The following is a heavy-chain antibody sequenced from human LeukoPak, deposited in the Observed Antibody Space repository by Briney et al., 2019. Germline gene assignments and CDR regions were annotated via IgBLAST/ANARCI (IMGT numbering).Heavy chain of an antibody. V-gene: IGHV4-59*08. CDR2: IYYSGST. CDR3: ARLPHGSGWLYGGYYYYGMDV. Sequence: SETLSLTCTVSGGSISSYYWSWIRQPPGKGLEWIGYIYYSGSTNYNPSFKSRVTISVDTSKNQFSLKLSSVTAADTAVYYCARLPHGSGWLYGGYYYYGMDVWGQGTTVTVSS. D-gene: IGHD6-19*01. CDR1: GGSISSYY. J-gene: IGHJ6*02.